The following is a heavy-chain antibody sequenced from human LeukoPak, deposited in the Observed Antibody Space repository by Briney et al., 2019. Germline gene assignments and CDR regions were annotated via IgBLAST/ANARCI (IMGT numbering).Heavy chain of an antibody. J-gene: IGHJ6*03. D-gene: IGHD6-6*01. CDR1: GGTFSSYA. V-gene: IGHV1-69*05. CDR3: AKYSSSSDFRYYYMDV. Sequence: VASVKVSCKASGGTFSSYAISWVRQAPGQGLEWMGGIIPIFGTANYAQKFQGRVTITTDESTSTAYMELSSLRSEDTAVYYCAKYSSSSDFRYYYMDVWGKGTTFTVSS. CDR2: IIPIFGTA.